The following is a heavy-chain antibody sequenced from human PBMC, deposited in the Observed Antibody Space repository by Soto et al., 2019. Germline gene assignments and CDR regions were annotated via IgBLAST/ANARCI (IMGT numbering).Heavy chain of an antibody. CDR3: ARDYYRFNSGYGFSMDV. CDR2: ISYDGSNK. Sequence: GGSLRLSCAASGFTFRSCAMGWVRQAPGKGLEWVAVISYDGSNKYYADSVKGRFTISRDNSKNTLYLQMNSLRAEDTAVYYCARDYYRFNSGYGFSMDVWGQGTTVTVSS. CDR1: GFTFRSCA. J-gene: IGHJ6*02. D-gene: IGHD5-12*01. V-gene: IGHV3-30-3*01.